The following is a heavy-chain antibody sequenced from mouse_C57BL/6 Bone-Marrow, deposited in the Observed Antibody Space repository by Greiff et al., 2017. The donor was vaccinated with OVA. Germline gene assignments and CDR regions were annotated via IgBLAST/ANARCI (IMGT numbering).Heavy chain of an antibody. V-gene: IGHV1-39*01. CDR2: INPNYGTT. CDR1: GYSFTDYN. Sequence: VHVKQSGPELVKPGASVKISCKASGYSFTDYNMNWVKQSNGKSLEWIGVINPNYGTTSYNQKFKGKATLTVDQSSSTAYMQLNSLTSEDSAVYYCASRKLVWAWFAYWGQGTLVTVSA. CDR3: ASRKLVWAWFAY. J-gene: IGHJ3*01. D-gene: IGHD2-10*02.